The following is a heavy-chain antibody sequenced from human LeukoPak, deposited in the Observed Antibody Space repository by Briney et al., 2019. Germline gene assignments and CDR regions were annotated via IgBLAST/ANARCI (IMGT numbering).Heavy chain of an antibody. J-gene: IGHJ5*02. Sequence: SVKVSCKASGGTFSSYAISWVRQAPGQGLEWMGGIIPIFGTANYAQKFQGRVTITADESTSTAYMELSSLRSEDTAAYYWAIDRNHYYGSGSYYNPNWFDPWGQGTLVTVSS. V-gene: IGHV1-69*13. CDR1: GGTFSSYA. CDR3: AIDRNHYYGSGSYYNPNWFDP. CDR2: IIPIFGTA. D-gene: IGHD3-10*01.